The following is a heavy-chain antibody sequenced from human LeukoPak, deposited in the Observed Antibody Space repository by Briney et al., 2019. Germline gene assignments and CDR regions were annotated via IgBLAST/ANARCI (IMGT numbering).Heavy chain of an antibody. CDR2: IYYSGST. CDR3: ARQWELRGWFDP. CDR1: GGSISSYY. V-gene: IGHV4-59*08. J-gene: IGHJ5*02. D-gene: IGHD1-26*01. Sequence: RSSETLSLTCTVSGGSISSYYWSWIRQPPGKGLEWIGYIYYSGSTSYNPSLKSRVTTSVETTKNQFSLKQISVPAADKAVVYCARQWELRGWFDPWGQGTLVTVSS.